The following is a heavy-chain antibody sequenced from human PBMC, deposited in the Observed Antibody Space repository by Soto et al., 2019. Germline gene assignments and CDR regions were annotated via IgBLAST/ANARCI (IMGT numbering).Heavy chain of an antibody. CDR1: GVSLTTSGLG. J-gene: IGHJ4*02. CDR2: IYWDDDK. D-gene: IGHD3-3*01. CDR3: VRRGLGDFGDY. V-gene: IGHV2-5*02. Sequence: QITLKESGPTLVKPTQTLTLTCTFSGVSLTTSGLGVGWIRQPPGKALEWLALIYWDDDKRYSPSLKSRLTITKDTSKNQVVLTMTNMDPVDTATYYCVRRGLGDFGDYWGQGTLVTVSS.